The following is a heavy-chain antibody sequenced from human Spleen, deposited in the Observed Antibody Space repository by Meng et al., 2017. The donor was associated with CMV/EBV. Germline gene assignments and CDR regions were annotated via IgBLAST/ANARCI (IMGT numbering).Heavy chain of an antibody. CDR1: GFTFSSYS. D-gene: IGHD2-21*02. CDR2: ISSSSTI. J-gene: IGHJ2*01. V-gene: IGHV3-48*04. CDR3: ARDPRDLGDRNWYFDL. Sequence: GESLKISCAVSGFTFSSYSMNWVRQAPGKGLEWVSYISSSSTIYYADSVKGRFTISRGNVKNSLYLQMNSLRVDDMATYYCARDPRDLGDRNWYFDLWGRGTLVTVSS.